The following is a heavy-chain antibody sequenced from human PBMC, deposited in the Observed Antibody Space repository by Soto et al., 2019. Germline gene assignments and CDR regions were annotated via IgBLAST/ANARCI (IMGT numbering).Heavy chain of an antibody. D-gene: IGHD3-16*01. J-gene: IGHJ5*02. CDR3: ARSKHGDWFDP. V-gene: IGHV1-18*01. Sequence: QVHLVQSGAEVKKPGASVKVSCKASGYTFTSYGFAWVRQAPGQGLEWMGWINSYNGNTNYVQKLQGRVTMTTDTPTSTVHMELRSLKSDDTAVYYCARSKHGDWFDPWGQGTLVTVSS. CDR1: GYTFTSYG. CDR2: INSYNGNT.